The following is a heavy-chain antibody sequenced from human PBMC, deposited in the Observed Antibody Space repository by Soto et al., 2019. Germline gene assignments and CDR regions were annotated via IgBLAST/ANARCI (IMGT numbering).Heavy chain of an antibody. CDR3: ARETTGYSSSWYDLYSNWFDP. D-gene: IGHD6-13*01. V-gene: IGHV4-4*07. J-gene: IGHJ5*02. CDR2: IYTSGST. Sequence: XETRSLPCTVSGGSISSYSWSWIRQPAGKGLDWIGRIYTSGSTNYNPSLKSRVTMSVDTSKNQFSLKLSSVTAADTAVYYCARETTGYSSSWYDLYSNWFDPWGQGTLVTVSS. CDR1: GGSISSYS.